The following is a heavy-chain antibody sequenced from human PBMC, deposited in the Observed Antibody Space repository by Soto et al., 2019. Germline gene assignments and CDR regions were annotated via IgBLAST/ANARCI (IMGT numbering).Heavy chain of an antibody. V-gene: IGHV1-2*04. Sequence: ASVKVSCKASGYTFTGYYMHWVRQAPGQGLEWMGWINPNSGGTNYAQKFQGWVTMTRDTSTSTAYMELSRLRSDDTAVYYCAAFLASSWYGDWGQGTLVTVSS. J-gene: IGHJ4*02. CDR3: AAFLASSWYGD. CDR1: GYTFTGYY. CDR2: INPNSGGT. D-gene: IGHD6-13*01.